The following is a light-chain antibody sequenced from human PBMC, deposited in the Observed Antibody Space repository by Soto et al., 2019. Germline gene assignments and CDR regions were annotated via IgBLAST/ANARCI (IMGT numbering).Light chain of an antibody. CDR1: SSDVGSYNY. J-gene: IGLJ1*01. CDR2: EVS. CDR3: SSYTSSSTL. V-gene: IGLV2-14*01. Sequence: QSALTQPASVSGSPGQSITISCTGTSSDVGSYNYVSWYQQHPGKAPKLMIYEVSDRPSGISSRLSGSKSGNTASMTISGLQTEEDDDYYCSSYTSSSTLFRNGTTVTVL.